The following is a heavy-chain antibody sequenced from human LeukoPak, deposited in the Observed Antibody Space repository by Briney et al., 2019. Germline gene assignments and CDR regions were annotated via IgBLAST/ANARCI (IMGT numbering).Heavy chain of an antibody. D-gene: IGHD2-21*02. CDR2: ISYDGSNK. Sequence: PSRRSLRLSCAASGFTFSSYGMHWVRQAPGKGLEWVAVISYDGSNKYYADSVKGRFTISRDNSKNTLYLQMNSLRAEDTAVYYCAKDSYSSPGVVTATLDYWGQGTLVTVSS. J-gene: IGHJ4*02. CDR3: AKDSYSSPGVVTATLDY. CDR1: GFTFSSYG. V-gene: IGHV3-30*18.